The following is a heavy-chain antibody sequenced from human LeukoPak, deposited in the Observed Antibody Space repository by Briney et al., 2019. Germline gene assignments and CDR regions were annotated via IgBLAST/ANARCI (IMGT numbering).Heavy chain of an antibody. Sequence: ASVKVSCKASGYTFTGYYMHWVRQAPGQGLEWMGWINPNSGGTNYAQKFQGRVTMTRDTSISTAYMELSRLRSDDTAVYYCARDPYYYDSSGYLDYWGQGTLVTVSS. J-gene: IGHJ4*02. V-gene: IGHV1-2*02. CDR2: INPNSGGT. CDR1: GYTFTGYY. D-gene: IGHD3-22*01. CDR3: ARDPYYYDSSGYLDY.